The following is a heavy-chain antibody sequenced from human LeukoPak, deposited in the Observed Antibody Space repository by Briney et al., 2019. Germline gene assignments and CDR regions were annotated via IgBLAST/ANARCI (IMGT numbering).Heavy chain of an antibody. J-gene: IGHJ4*02. Sequence: GSSVKVSCKASGGTFSSYAISWVRQAPGQGLEWMGRIIPILGIANYAQKFQGRVTITADKSTSTAYMELSSLRSEDTAVYYCTGGGIWSLLDYWGQGTLVTVSS. CDR3: TGGGIWSLLDY. CDR2: IIPILGIA. V-gene: IGHV1-69*04. CDR1: GGTFSSYA. D-gene: IGHD1-1*01.